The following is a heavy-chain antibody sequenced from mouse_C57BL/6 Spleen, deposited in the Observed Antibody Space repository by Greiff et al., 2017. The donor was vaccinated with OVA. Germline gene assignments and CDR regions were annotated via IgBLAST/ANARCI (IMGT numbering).Heavy chain of an antibody. V-gene: IGHV1-66*01. J-gene: IGHJ2*01. CDR1: GYSFTSYY. CDR3: ARSEDGYYFDY. Sequence: VQLQQSGPELVKPGASVKISCKASGYSFTSYYIHWVQQTPGQGLEWIGWICPGSGNTKYNEKFKGKATLTADTSSSTAYMQLSRLTSEDSAVYYCARSEDGYYFDYWGQGTTLTVSS. CDR2: ICPGSGNT. D-gene: IGHD2-3*01.